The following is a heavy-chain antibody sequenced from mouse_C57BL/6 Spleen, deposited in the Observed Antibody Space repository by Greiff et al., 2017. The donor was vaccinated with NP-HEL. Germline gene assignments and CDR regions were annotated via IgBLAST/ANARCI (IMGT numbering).Heavy chain of an antibody. J-gene: IGHJ1*03. Sequence: QVQLQQSGPELVKPGASVKISCKASGYAFSSSWMNWVKQRPGKGLEWIGRIYPGDGDTNYNGKFKGKATLTADKSSSTAYMQLSSLTSEDSAVYFCAMGDYDGWYFDVWGTGTTVTVSS. CDR2: IYPGDGDT. D-gene: IGHD2-4*01. V-gene: IGHV1-82*01. CDR3: AMGDYDGWYFDV. CDR1: GYAFSSSW.